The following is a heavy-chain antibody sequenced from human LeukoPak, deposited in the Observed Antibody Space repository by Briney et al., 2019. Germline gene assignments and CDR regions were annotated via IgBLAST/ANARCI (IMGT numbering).Heavy chain of an antibody. D-gene: IGHD5-12*01. CDR3: AKDGWVATTPYYMDV. CDR1: GFTFSSYG. J-gene: IGHJ6*03. CDR2: IRYDGSNK. V-gene: IGHV3-30*02. Sequence: PGGSLRLSCAASGFTFSSYGMHWVRQAPGKGLEWVAFIRYDGSNKYYADSVKGRFTISRDNSKNTLYLQMNSLRAEDTAVYYCAKDGWVATTPYYMDVWGKGTTVTVSS.